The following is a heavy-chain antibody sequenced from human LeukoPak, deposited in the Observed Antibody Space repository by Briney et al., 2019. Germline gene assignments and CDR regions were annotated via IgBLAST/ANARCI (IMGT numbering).Heavy chain of an antibody. CDR2: INPNSGGT. Sequence: ASVKVSCRASGYTFTGYYMHWVRQAPGQGLEWMGWINPNSGGTNYAQKFQGRVTMTRDTSISTAYMELSRLRSDDTAVYYCARDPYLYYYDSSGYYGWDYWGQGTQVTVSS. D-gene: IGHD3-22*01. CDR3: ARDPYLYYYDSSGYYGWDY. V-gene: IGHV1-2*02. CDR1: GYTFTGYY. J-gene: IGHJ4*02.